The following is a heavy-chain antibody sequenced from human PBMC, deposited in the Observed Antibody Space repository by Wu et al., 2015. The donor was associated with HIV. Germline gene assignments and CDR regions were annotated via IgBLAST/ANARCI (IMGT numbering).Heavy chain of an antibody. CDR3: ARVRALGALDIFDI. CDR1: GYIFTDYY. V-gene: IGHV1-2*02. Sequence: QVQLVQSGAEVKKPGASVKVSCKASGYIFTDYYVHWVRQVPGQGLEWMGWINPISGGTVSAQNFQGRVTMTRDTSISTVYMELSRLRSDDTAVYYCARVRALGALDIFDIWGQGTMVTVSS. J-gene: IGHJ3*02. CDR2: INPISGGT. D-gene: IGHD1-26*01.